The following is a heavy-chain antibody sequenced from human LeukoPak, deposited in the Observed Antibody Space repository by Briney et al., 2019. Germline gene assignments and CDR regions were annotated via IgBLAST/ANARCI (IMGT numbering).Heavy chain of an antibody. CDR2: ISYDGNNK. J-gene: IGHJ4*02. V-gene: IGHV3-30*04. D-gene: IGHD2-2*01. CDR3: ARHLYCSGISCYGGRGY. Sequence: PGGSLRLSCAVSGFIFSSYAMHWVRQAPGKGLEWVTIISYDGNNKYYADSVKGRFTISRDNSKNTLYLQMNRLRAEDTAVYYCARHLYCSGISCYGGRGYWGQGTVVTVSS. CDR1: GFIFSSYA.